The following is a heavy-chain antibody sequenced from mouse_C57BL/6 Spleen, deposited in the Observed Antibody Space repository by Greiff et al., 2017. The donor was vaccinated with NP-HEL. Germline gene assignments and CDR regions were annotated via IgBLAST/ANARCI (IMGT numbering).Heavy chain of an antibody. Sequence: EVQLQQSGPELVKPGASVKIPCKASGYTFTDYNMDWVKQSPGKSLEWIGDINPNNGGTIYNQKFKGKATLTVDKSSSTAYMELRSLTSEGTAVYYCARRGIITAALFDYWGQGTTLTVSS. CDR2: INPNNGGT. J-gene: IGHJ2*01. CDR3: ARRGIITAALFDY. CDR1: GYTFTDYN. D-gene: IGHD1-1*01. V-gene: IGHV1-18*01.